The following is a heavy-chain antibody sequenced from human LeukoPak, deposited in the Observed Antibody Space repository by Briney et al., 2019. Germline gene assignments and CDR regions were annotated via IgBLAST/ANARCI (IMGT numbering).Heavy chain of an antibody. Sequence: ASVKVSRKVSGYTLTELSMHWVRQAPGKGLEWMGGFDPEDGETIYAQKFQGRVTMTEDTSTDTAYMELSSLRSEDTAVYYCATGPGSGSHPGYYYGMDVWGQGTTVTVSS. CDR3: ATGPGSGSHPGYYYGMDV. CDR1: GYTLTELS. D-gene: IGHD1-26*01. J-gene: IGHJ6*02. CDR2: FDPEDGET. V-gene: IGHV1-24*01.